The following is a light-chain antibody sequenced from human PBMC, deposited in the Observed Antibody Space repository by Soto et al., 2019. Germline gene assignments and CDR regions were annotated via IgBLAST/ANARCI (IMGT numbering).Light chain of an antibody. CDR1: SSDVGGYNY. CDR2: EVR. V-gene: IGLV2-14*01. J-gene: IGLJ2*01. Sequence: QSALTQSASVSGSPGQSITISCTGTSSDVGGYNYVSWYQQHPGKAPKLIIYEVRNRPSGVSNRFSGSKSGNTASLTISELQAEDEADYYCSSYTISSLVVFGGGTKLTVL. CDR3: SSYTISSLVV.